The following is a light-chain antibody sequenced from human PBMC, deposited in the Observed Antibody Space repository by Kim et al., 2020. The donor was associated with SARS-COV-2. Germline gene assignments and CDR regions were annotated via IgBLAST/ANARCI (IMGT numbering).Light chain of an antibody. J-gene: IGLJ2*01. V-gene: IGLV3-19*01. CDR1: SRRSYY. CDR3: NSRDSSGNHLGV. CDR2: DKN. Sequence: LGQTVKIKCQGDSRRSYYASWYQQKPGQAPIVVIYDKNSRPSGIPDRFSGSSAGNTASLTITGAQAEDEADYYCNSRDSSGNHLGVFGGGTKLTVL.